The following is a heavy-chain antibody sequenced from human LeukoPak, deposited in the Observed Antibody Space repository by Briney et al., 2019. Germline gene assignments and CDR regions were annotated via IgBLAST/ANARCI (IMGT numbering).Heavy chain of an antibody. J-gene: IGHJ4*02. CDR1: GYTFTSYY. V-gene: IGHV1-46*01. D-gene: IGHD1-26*01. CDR3: ARSRGATTAAFDY. Sequence: GASVKVSCKASGYTFTSYYMHWVRQAPGQGLEWMGLINPSGGSTNYAQNFQGRVTMTRDTSTSTDYMELSSLRSEDTAVYYCARSRGATTAAFDYWGQGTLVTVSS. CDR2: INPSGGST.